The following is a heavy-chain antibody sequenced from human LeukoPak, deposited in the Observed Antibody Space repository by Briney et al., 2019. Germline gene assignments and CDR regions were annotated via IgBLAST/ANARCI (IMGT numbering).Heavy chain of an antibody. J-gene: IGHJ6*02. CDR2: ISAYNGNT. D-gene: IGHD2-2*01. CDR1: GYTFTSYG. CDR3: ARLRYCSSTSCPAAGMDV. Sequence: ASVRVSCTASGYTFTSYGISWVRQAPGQGLEWMGWISAYNGNTNYAQKLQGRVTMTTDTSTSTAYMELRSLRSDDTAVYYCARLRYCSSTSCPAAGMDVWGQGTTVTVSS. V-gene: IGHV1-18*01.